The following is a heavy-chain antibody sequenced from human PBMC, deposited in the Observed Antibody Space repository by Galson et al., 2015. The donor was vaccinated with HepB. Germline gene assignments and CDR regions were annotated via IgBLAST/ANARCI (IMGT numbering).Heavy chain of an antibody. Sequence: SLRLSCAASGFTFSNYAMSWVRQAPGKGLEWVSGISGSGDTTYYAGSVEGRFTISRDNSKNTLYMQINSLTAEDTAVYYCAKRISITFFGPGKNYMDVWGKGTTVTVSS. J-gene: IGHJ6*03. V-gene: IGHV3-23*01. CDR3: AKRISITFFGPGKNYMDV. D-gene: IGHD3-3*01. CDR2: ISGSGDTT. CDR1: GFTFSNYA.